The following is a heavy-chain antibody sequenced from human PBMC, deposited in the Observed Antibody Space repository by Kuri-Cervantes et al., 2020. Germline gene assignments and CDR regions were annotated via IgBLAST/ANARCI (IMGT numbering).Heavy chain of an antibody. J-gene: IGHJ6*02. CDR2: MNPNSGNT. D-gene: IGHD3-9*01. CDR1: GYTFTSYD. CDR3: ARGTYYDILTGYLHYYGMDV. Sequence: ASVKVSCKASGYTFTSYDINWVRQATGQGLEWTGWMNPNSGNTGYAQKFQGRVTMTRNTSISTAYMELSSLRSEDTAVYYCARGTYYDILTGYLHYYGMDVWGQGTTVTVSS. V-gene: IGHV1-8*01.